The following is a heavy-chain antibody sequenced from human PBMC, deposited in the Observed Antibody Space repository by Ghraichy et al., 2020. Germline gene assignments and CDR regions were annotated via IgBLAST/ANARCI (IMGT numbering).Heavy chain of an antibody. CDR2: IYHTGSR. CDR3: ARHVAVSGTRGFDY. D-gene: IGHD6-19*01. CDR1: GDSISTNW. V-gene: IGHV4/OR15-8*03. J-gene: IGHJ4*02. Sequence: SQTLSLTCVVSGDSISTNWWSWVRQPPGKGLEWIGEIYHTGSRHYNPSLQSRLTISIDKAKDQLSLLLDSVTAADTAVYDCARHVAVSGTRGFDYWGQGTLVTVSS.